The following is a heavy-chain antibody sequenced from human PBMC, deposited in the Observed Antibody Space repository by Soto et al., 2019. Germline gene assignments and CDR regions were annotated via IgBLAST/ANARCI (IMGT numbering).Heavy chain of an antibody. CDR1: GFTFSNYA. D-gene: IGHD3-10*01. CDR3: AKEAEMSVGYGMDV. V-gene: IGHV3-23*01. J-gene: IGHJ6*02. CDR2: LSGTGSST. Sequence: SAASGFTFSNYAMSWVRQAPGKGLEWVSGLSGTGSSTYYADSVYGRFMISRDNSKNTLYLQMNSLRPEDTAVYYCAKEAEMSVGYGMDVWGQGTTVTVSS.